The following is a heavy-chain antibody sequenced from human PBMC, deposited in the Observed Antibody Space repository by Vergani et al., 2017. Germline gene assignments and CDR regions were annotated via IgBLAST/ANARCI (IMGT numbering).Heavy chain of an antibody. V-gene: IGHV3-23*01. CDR3: AKMISAVPAARAANWFDP. D-gene: IGHD2-2*01. Sequence: EVQLLESGGGLVQPGGFLRLSCAASGFTFSSYAMSWVRQAPGKGLEWVSAISGSGGSTYYADSVKGRFTISRDNSKNTLYLQMNSLRAEDTAVYYCAKMISAVPAARAANWFDPWGQGTLVTVSS. CDR1: GFTFSSYA. CDR2: ISGSGGST. J-gene: IGHJ5*02.